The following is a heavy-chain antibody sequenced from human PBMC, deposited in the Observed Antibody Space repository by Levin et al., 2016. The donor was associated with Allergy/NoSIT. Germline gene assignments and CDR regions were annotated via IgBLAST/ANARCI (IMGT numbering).Heavy chain of an antibody. CDR2: ISGSGGST. D-gene: IGHD3-10*01. CDR1: GFTFSSYA. CDR3: AKVHYGSGDYYYYYYGMDV. Sequence: GESLKISCAASGFTFSSYAMSWVRQAPGKGLEWVSAISGSGGSTYYADSVKGRFTISRDNSKNTLYLQMNSLRAEDTAVYYCAKVHYGSGDYYYYYYGMDVWGQGTTVTVSS. J-gene: IGHJ6*02. V-gene: IGHV3-23*01.